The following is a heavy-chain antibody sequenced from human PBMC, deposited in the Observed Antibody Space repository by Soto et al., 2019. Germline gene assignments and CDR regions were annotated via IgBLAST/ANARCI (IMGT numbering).Heavy chain of an antibody. V-gene: IGHV5-10-1*01. D-gene: IGHD2-15*01. CDR1: GYSFTSYW. J-gene: IGHJ6*02. CDR2: IDPSDSYT. CDR3: ARQFHDNSGGGYYYYGLDV. Sequence: PGESLKISCKGSGYSFTSYWNSWVRPMPGKGLEWMGRIDPSDSYTNYSPSFQGHVTISADKYISTAYLQWSSLKASDTAMYYCARQFHDNSGGGYYYYGLDVWGLGTTVTVSS.